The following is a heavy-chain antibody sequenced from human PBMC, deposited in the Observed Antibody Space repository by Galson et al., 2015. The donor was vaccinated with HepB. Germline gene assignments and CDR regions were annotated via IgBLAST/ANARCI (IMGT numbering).Heavy chain of an antibody. CDR2: INHSGST. J-gene: IGHJ4*02. CDR1: GGSFSGYY. CDR3: VRAGNGGSGWALDY. V-gene: IGHV4-34*01. Sequence: ETLSLTCAVYGGSFSGYYWTWIRQPPGEGLQWIGEINHSGSTNYNPSLKSRVTISVDTSKNQFSLNLSSVTAADTAVYYCVRAGNGGSGWALDYWGQRILVTVSS. D-gene: IGHD6-19*01.